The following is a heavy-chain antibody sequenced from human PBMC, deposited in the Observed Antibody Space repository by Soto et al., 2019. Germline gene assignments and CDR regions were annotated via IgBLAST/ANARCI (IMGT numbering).Heavy chain of an antibody. CDR1: GYTFTSYD. J-gene: IGHJ5*02. CDR3: ARRSPYGNWFDP. CDR2: MNPNSGNT. D-gene: IGHD4-17*01. Sequence: ASVKVSCKASGYTFTSYDINWVRQATGQGLEWMGWMNPNSGNTGYAQKFQGRVTMTRNTSISTAYMELSSLRSEDTAVYYCARRSPYGNWFDPWGQGTLVTAPQ. V-gene: IGHV1-8*01.